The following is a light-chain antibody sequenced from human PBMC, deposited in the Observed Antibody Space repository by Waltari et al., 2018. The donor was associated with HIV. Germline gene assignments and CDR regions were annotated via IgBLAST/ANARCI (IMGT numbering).Light chain of an antibody. CDR3: QQSYSTPQT. J-gene: IGKJ1*01. CDR2: AAS. V-gene: IGKV1-39*01. Sequence: DIQMTQSPSSLSASVGDRVTITCRASQSISSYLNWYQQKPGKAPKLLIYAASSLQSGVPSRFSCSGSGTDFTLTISSLQPEDCATYYCQQSYSTPQTFGQGTKVEIK. CDR1: QSISSY.